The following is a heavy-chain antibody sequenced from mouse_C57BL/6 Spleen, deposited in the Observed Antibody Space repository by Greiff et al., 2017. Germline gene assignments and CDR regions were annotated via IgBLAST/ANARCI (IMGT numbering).Heavy chain of an antibody. CDR2: IDPENGDT. V-gene: IGHV14-4*01. Sequence: VQLQQSGAELVRPGASVKLSCTASGFNIKDDYMHWVKQRPEQGLEWIGWIDPENGDTEYASKFQGKATITADTSSNTAYLQLSSLTSEDTAVYYGTRTTVVAREAMDYWGQGTSVTVSS. D-gene: IGHD1-1*01. CDR1: GFNIKDDY. J-gene: IGHJ4*01. CDR3: TRTTVVAREAMDY.